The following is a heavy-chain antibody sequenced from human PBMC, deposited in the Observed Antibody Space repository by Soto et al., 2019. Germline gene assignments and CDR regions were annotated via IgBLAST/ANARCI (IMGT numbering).Heavy chain of an antibody. V-gene: IGHV1-69*13. CDR1: GGTFSSFA. D-gene: IGHD2-2*01. CDR2: IIPISETT. J-gene: IGHJ6*02. CDR3: ARSQGSSTSLEIYYYYYYGMDV. Sequence: GASVKVSCKASGGTFSSFAISWVRQAPGQGLEWMGGIIPISETTNYAQKFQGGVTITADESKSTAYMELSSLRSEDTAVYYCARSQGSSTSLEIYYYYYYGMDVWAKGPRSQSP.